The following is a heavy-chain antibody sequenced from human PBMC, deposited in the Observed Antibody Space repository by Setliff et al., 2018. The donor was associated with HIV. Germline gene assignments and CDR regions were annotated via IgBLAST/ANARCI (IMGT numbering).Heavy chain of an antibody. CDR1: GYTFTNHY. Sequence: GASVKVSCKASGYTFTNHYMHWVRQAPGQGLEWMGVINPTGGSTRNTQKLQGRVTMTTDTSTSTAYMELRSLRSDDTAVYYCARDQLLVGTTTGYYYYGMDVWGQGTTVTVSS. V-gene: IGHV1-46*01. CDR2: INPTGGST. CDR3: ARDQLLVGTTTGYYYYGMDV. J-gene: IGHJ6*02. D-gene: IGHD1-26*01.